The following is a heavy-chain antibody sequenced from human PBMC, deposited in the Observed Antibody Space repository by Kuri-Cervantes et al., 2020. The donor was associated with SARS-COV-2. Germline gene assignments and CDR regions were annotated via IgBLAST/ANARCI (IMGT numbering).Heavy chain of an antibody. V-gene: IGHV3-43*02. D-gene: IGHD3-3*01. Sequence: ETLSLTCAASGFTFDDYAMHWVRQAPGKGLEWVSLISGDGGSTYYADSVKGRFTISRDNSKNSLYLQMNSLRAEDTAVYYCARTGPAIFGVVINPTFDYWGQGTLVTVSS. CDR3: ARTGPAIFGVVINPTFDY. CDR2: ISGDGGST. CDR1: GFTFDDYA. J-gene: IGHJ4*02.